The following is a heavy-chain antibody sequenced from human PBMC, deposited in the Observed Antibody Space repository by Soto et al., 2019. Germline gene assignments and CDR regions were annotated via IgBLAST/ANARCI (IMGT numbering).Heavy chain of an antibody. CDR3: ARGESGIAAAGRDYYYYGMDV. Sequence: PSETQSLTCTVSGGSVSSGSYYWSWIRQPPGKGLECIGYIYYSGSTNYNPSLKSRVTISVDTSKNQFSLKLSSVTAADTAVYYCARGESGIAAAGRDYYYYGMDVWGQGTTVTVSS. V-gene: IGHV4-61*01. D-gene: IGHD6-13*01. J-gene: IGHJ6*02. CDR1: GGSVSSGSYY. CDR2: IYYSGST.